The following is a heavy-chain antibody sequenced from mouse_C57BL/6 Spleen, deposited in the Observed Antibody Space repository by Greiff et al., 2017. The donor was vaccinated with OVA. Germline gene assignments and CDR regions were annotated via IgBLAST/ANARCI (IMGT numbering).Heavy chain of an antibody. J-gene: IGHJ4*01. CDR3: ARSGRSHEYDGGNYAMDY. D-gene: IGHD2-4*01. V-gene: IGHV1-53*01. Sequence: VQLQQPGTELVKPGASVKLSCKASGYTFTSYWMHWVKQRPGQGLEWIGNINPSNGGTNYNEKFKSKATLTVDKSSSTAYMQLSSLTSEDSAVYYCARSGRSHEYDGGNYAMDYWGQGTSVTVSS. CDR2: INPSNGGT. CDR1: GYTFTSYW.